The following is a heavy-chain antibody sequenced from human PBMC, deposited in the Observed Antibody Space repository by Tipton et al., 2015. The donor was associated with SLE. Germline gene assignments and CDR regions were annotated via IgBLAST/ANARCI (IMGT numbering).Heavy chain of an antibody. D-gene: IGHD6-19*01. CDR2: IYYSGST. J-gene: IGHJ3*02. V-gene: IGHV4-39*07. Sequence: TLSLTCTVSGASISSSSYYWGWTRQPPGKGLEWIGSIYYSGSTYYNPSLKSRVTISVDTSKNQFSLKLNSVTAVDTAVYFCARSSRAGDSFDIWGQGIMVTVSS. CDR3: ARSSRAGDSFDI. CDR1: GASISSSSYY.